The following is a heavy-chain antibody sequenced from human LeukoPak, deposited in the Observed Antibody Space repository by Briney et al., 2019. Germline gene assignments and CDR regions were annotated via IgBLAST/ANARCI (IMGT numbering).Heavy chain of an antibody. CDR1: GGSISSNIW. V-gene: IGHV4-4*02. CDR2: IYNSGRT. Sequence: SETLSLTCAVSGGSISSNIWWPWARQPPGKGLEWIGYIYNSGRTEYNPALKSRVTISIDTSKNQFSLKLSSVTAADSALYYCAKLESPYYYAMDVWGQGTTVTVSS. J-gene: IGHJ6*02. CDR3: AKLESPYYYAMDV. D-gene: IGHD3-3*01.